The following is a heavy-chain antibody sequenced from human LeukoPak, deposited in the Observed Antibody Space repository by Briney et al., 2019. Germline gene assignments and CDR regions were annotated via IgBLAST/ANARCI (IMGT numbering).Heavy chain of an antibody. CDR3: ASATLRCSGGSCYEMDV. J-gene: IGHJ6*04. Sequence: SVKVSCKASGGTFISYTISWVRQAPGQGLEWMGGIIPLFGTPDYAQKFQDRLTITADKSTSTAYMELSSLRSEDTAVYYCASATLRCSGGSCYEMDVWGKGTTVTVSS. D-gene: IGHD2-15*01. CDR1: GGTFISYT. CDR2: IIPLFGTP. V-gene: IGHV1-69*06.